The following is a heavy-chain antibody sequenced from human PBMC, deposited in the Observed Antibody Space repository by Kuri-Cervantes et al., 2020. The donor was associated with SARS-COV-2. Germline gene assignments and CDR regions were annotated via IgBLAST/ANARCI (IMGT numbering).Heavy chain of an antibody. J-gene: IGHJ4*02. CDR1: GYTFTEYY. CDR2: INPSGGST. CDR3: YCAPKEGFDS. Sequence: ASVKVSCKASGYTFTEYYIHWVRQAPGHGLEWMGIINPSGGSTSYAQKFQGRVTMTRDTSTSTVYMELSSLTSEDTAIYYCYCAPKEGFDSWGQGTLVTVSS. D-gene: IGHD2-21*01. V-gene: IGHV1-46*01.